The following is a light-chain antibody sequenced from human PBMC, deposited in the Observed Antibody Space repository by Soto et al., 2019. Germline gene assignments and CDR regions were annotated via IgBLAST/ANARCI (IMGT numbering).Light chain of an antibody. Sequence: QSALTQPASVSGAPGQSITISCSGSSSDIGGYNYVSWYQHHPGKVPKVIIYEVSNRPSGVSDRFTGSKSGNTASPTISGLQAEDEADYYCCSYTSSADLVFGGGTKLTVL. J-gene: IGLJ3*02. CDR1: SSDIGGYNY. CDR2: EVS. CDR3: CSYTSSADLV. V-gene: IGLV2-14*01.